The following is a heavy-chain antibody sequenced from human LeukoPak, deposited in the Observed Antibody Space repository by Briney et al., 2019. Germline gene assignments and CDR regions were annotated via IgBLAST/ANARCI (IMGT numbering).Heavy chain of an antibody. J-gene: IGHJ6*03. CDR1: GGSFSGYY. Sequence: SETLSLTCAVYGGSFSGYYWSWIRQPAGKGLEWIGRIYTSGSTNYNPSLKSRVTISVDTSKNQFSLKLSSVTAADTAVYYCARQVRGVIATYYYYYMDVWSKGTTVTISS. CDR2: IYTSGST. CDR3: ARQVRGVIATYYYYYMDV. V-gene: IGHV4-59*10. D-gene: IGHD3-10*01.